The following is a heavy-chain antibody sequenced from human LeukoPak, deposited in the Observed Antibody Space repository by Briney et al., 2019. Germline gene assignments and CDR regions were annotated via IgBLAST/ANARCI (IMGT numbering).Heavy chain of an antibody. D-gene: IGHD1-14*01. CDR3: AKGAGSYYYYMDV. V-gene: IGHV3-23*01. CDR1: GFTFSSYA. CDR2: ISGSGGST. Sequence: QPGGSLRLSCAASGFTFSSYAMGWVRQAPWKGLEWVSAISGSGGSTYYADSVKGRFTISRDNSKNTLYLQMNSLRAEDTAVYYCAKGAGSYYYYMDVWGKGTTVTVSS. J-gene: IGHJ6*03.